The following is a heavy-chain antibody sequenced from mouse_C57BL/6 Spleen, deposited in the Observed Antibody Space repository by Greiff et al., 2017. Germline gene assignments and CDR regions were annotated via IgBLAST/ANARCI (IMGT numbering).Heavy chain of an antibody. CDR2: IYPGDGDT. Sequence: QVQLQQSGPELVKPGASVKISCKASGYAFSSSWMNWVKQRPGKGLEWIGRIYPGDGDTNYNGKFKGKATLTADKSSSTAYMQLSSLTSEDSAVYFCARDYSHYYAMDYWGQGTSVTVSS. D-gene: IGHD1-1*01. V-gene: IGHV1-82*01. J-gene: IGHJ4*01. CDR3: ARDYSHYYAMDY. CDR1: GYAFSSSW.